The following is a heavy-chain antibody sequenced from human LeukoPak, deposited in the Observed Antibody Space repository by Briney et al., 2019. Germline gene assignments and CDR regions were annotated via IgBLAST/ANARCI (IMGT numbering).Heavy chain of an antibody. CDR2: ISSSGGTT. CDR1: GFTFNTYA. Sequence: GGSLRLSCAASGFTFNTYAMTWVRQAPGKGLEWVSTISSSGGTTYYADSVKGRFGISRDNSKNTLCLQMNSLRADDAAVYYCAKPVTVTTAAFDSWGQGTLVTVSS. V-gene: IGHV3-23*01. CDR3: AKPVTVTTAAFDS. D-gene: IGHD4-17*01. J-gene: IGHJ4*02.